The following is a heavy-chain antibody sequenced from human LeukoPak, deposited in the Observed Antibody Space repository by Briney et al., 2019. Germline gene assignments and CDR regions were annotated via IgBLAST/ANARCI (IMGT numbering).Heavy chain of an antibody. V-gene: IGHV3-74*01. CDR1: GFAFSSYW. CDR2: INSDGSST. CDR3: ARSYDSSGYPNYYYYYYMDV. J-gene: IGHJ6*03. Sequence: GGSLRLSCAASGFAFSSYWMHWVRQAPGKGLVWVSRINSDGSSTSYADSVKGRFTISRDNAKNTLYLQMNSLRAEDTAVYYCARSYDSSGYPNYYYYYYMDVWGKGTTVTVSS. D-gene: IGHD3-22*01.